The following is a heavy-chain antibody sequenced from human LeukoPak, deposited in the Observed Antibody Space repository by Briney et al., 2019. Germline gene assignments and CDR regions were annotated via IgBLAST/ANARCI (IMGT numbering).Heavy chain of an antibody. D-gene: IGHD2-2*01. V-gene: IGHV3-48*04. J-gene: IGHJ6*02. CDR3: ARDGERVVPAAPFHYYYYGMDV. CDR2: ISSSGSTI. Sequence: PGGSLRLSCAASGFTFSSYSMNWVRQAPGKGLEWVSYISSSGSTIYYADSVKGRFTISRDNAKNSLYLQMNSLRAEDTAVYYCARDGERVVPAAPFHYYYYGMDVWGQGTTVTVSS. CDR1: GFTFSSYS.